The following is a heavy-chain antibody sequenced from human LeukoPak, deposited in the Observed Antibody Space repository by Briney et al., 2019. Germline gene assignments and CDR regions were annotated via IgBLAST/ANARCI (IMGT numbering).Heavy chain of an antibody. Sequence: PGGSLRLSCAASGLTFSSYAMSWVRQAPGKGLEWVSAIDKSGADTYYADSVKGRFTISRDNSKNTLYLQMNSLRAEDTAVYYCARGAYSSSWPEYFQHWGQGTLVTVSS. D-gene: IGHD6-13*01. CDR2: IDKSGADT. CDR1: GLTFSSYA. J-gene: IGHJ1*01. V-gene: IGHV3-23*05. CDR3: ARGAYSSSWPEYFQH.